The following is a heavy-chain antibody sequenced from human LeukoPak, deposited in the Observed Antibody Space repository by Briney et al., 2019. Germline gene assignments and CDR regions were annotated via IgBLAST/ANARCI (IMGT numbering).Heavy chain of an antibody. CDR1: GFTFSSYD. V-gene: IGHV3-13*01. CDR2: IGTAGDT. CDR3: GVSSRDDYFDS. D-gene: IGHD3-10*01. Sequence: GRSLRLSCAASGFTFSSYDMHWVRQATGKGLEWVSAIGTAGDTYYPGSVKGRFTISRENAKNSLYLQMNSLRAGDTAVYYCGVSSRDDYFDSWGQGTLVTVSS. J-gene: IGHJ4*02.